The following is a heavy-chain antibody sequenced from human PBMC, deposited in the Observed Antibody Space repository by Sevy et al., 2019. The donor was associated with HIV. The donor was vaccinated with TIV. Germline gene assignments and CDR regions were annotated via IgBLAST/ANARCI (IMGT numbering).Heavy chain of an antibody. D-gene: IGHD3-10*01. CDR2: INPGNGNT. CDR3: ARDPARSSGRLNWFDP. V-gene: IGHV1-3*01. CDR1: GYTFTSYA. J-gene: IGHJ5*02. Sequence: ASVKVSCKASGYTFTSYAMHWVRQAPGQRLEWMGWINPGNGNTKYSQKFQGRVTITRDTSASTAYMELSSLRSEDTAVYYCARDPARSSGRLNWFDPWGQGTLVTVSS.